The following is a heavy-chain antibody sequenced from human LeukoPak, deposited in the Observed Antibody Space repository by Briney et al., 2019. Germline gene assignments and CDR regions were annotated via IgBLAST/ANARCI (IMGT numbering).Heavy chain of an antibody. Sequence: PSETLSLTCTVSGGSISSGGYYWSWIRQPPGKGLEWIGSISHSGTTYYNPSLKSRVTISIDTSKSQFSLKLNSVTAADTAVYYCAREVGNSYYYYYMDVWGRGTTVTVSS. CDR2: ISHSGTT. J-gene: IGHJ6*03. CDR3: AREVGNSYYYYYMDV. CDR1: GGSISSGGYY. V-gene: IGHV4-39*07. D-gene: IGHD1-14*01.